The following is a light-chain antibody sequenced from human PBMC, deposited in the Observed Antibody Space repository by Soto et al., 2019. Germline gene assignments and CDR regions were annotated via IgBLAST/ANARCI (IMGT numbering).Light chain of an antibody. V-gene: IGKV3-20*01. J-gene: IGKJ2*01. CDR1: QSVSSSY. CDR2: GAS. Sequence: EIVLTQSPGTLSLSPGERATLSCRASQSVSSSYLAWYQQKPGQAPRLLIYGASSRATGITDRFSGSGSGTDFTLTISRLEPEDFAVDYCQQYGSSPYTFGQGTKLEIK. CDR3: QQYGSSPYT.